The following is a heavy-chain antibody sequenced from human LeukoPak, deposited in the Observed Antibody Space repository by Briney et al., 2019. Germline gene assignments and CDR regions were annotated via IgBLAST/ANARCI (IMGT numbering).Heavy chain of an antibody. V-gene: IGHV4-39*01. CDR1: GASISGGTYY. CDR3: ARRGGSGRAFDY. CDR2: IYYTGST. D-gene: IGHD1-26*01. J-gene: IGHJ4*02. Sequence: SETLSLTCSVSGASISGGTYYWGWIRLPPGKGLEWIGSIYYTGSTYDNPSLKSRVTISVDTSKNQFSLKLSSVTAADTAVYYCARRGGSGRAFDYWGQGTLVTVSS.